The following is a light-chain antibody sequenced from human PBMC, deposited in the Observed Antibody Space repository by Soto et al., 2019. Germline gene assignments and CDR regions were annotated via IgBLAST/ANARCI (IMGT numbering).Light chain of an antibody. CDR2: EVT. CDR1: SSDVGSYNL. J-gene: IGLJ2*01. CDR3: CSYAGSTTFVL. V-gene: IGLV2-23*02. Sequence: QSVLTQPASVSGSPGQSITLFCSGSSSDVGSYNLVSWYQQHPGKAPKLMIYEVTKRPSGVSNRFSGSKSGNTASLTISGLQAEDEGDYYCCSYAGSTTFVLFGGGPKLTVL.